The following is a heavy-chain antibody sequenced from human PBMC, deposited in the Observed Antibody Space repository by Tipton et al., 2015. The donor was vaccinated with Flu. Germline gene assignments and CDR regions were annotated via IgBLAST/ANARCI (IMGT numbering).Heavy chain of an antibody. CDR2: VHHSGST. CDR1: GYSITSGYY. J-gene: IGHJ4*02. Sequence: LRLSCAVSGYSITSGYYWGWIRQPPGKGLEWIGSVHHSGSTYYNPSLKSRITILVDTSKNEFSLRVTSVTAADTAVYYCVRVGRGTRFYFDFWGQGSLVTVSS. V-gene: IGHV4-38-2*01. CDR3: VRVGRGTRFYFDF. D-gene: IGHD1-1*01.